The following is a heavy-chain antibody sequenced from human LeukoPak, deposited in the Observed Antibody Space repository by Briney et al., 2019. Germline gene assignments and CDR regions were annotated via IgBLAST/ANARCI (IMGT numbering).Heavy chain of an antibody. V-gene: IGHV3-48*03. CDR2: ISSSGSTI. J-gene: IGHJ5*02. D-gene: IGHD6-13*01. CDR1: GFTFSSYE. Sequence: PGGSLRLSCAASGFTFSSYEMNWVRQAPGKGLEWVSYISSSGSTIYYADSVKGRFTISRDNAKNSLYLQMNSLRAEDTAVYYCARGGSSWYVGESGNWFDPWGQGTLVTVSS. CDR3: ARGGSSWYVGESGNWFDP.